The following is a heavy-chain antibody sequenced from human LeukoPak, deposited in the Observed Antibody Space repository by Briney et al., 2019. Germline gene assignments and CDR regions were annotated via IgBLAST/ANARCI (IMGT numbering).Heavy chain of an antibody. CDR1: GFSGNSNY. Sequence: PGGSLRLCCAASGFSGNSNYMSWVRQAPGKGLEWVSVIYSGGSIYYGDSVKGRFTISRDISKNTLYLQMNSLRAEDTAVYYCASLDRRWLDYWGQGTLVTVSS. J-gene: IGHJ4*02. D-gene: IGHD5-24*01. CDR3: ASLDRRWLDY. CDR2: IYSGGSI. V-gene: IGHV3-53*01.